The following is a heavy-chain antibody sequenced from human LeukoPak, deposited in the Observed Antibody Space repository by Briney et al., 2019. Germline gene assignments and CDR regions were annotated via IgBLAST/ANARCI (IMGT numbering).Heavy chain of an antibody. CDR3: ARSGGYLLYFDS. CDR1: GGSISSYY. D-gene: IGHD5-12*01. J-gene: IGHJ4*02. Sequence: SETLSLTCTVSGGSISSYYWSWIRQPPGKGLEWIGYIYYSGSTNYNPSLKSRVTISVATSKNQFSLQLSSVTAADTAVYYCARSGGYLLYFDSWGQGALVTVSS. CDR2: IYYSGST. V-gene: IGHV4-59*01.